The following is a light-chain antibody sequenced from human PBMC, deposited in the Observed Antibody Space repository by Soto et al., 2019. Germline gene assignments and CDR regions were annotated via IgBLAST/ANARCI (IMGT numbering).Light chain of an antibody. V-gene: IGKV3-20*01. Sequence: EIVLTQSPGTLSLSPGERATLSCRASQSVRSSNLAWYQQKPGQAPRLLIYGASSRATGIPDRFSGSGSGTDFTLTISRLEPEDFAVYYCQQYGSSHYTFGQGTKLEIK. J-gene: IGKJ2*01. CDR2: GAS. CDR1: QSVRSSN. CDR3: QQYGSSHYT.